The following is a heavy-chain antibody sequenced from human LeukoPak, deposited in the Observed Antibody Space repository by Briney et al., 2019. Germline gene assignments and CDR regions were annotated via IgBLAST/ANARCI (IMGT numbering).Heavy chain of an antibody. D-gene: IGHD3-22*01. Sequence: SETLSLTCTVSGGSISSYYWSWIRQPPGKGLEWIANIYYSGSTNYNPSLKSRVTISVDTSKNQFSLKLSSVTAADTAVYYCASGRDYYDSSGYSYNYYGMAVWAEGPTVTVSS. CDR2: IYYSGST. CDR1: GGSISSYY. CDR3: ASGRDYYDSSGYSYNYYGMAV. V-gene: IGHV4-59*08. J-gene: IGHJ6*01.